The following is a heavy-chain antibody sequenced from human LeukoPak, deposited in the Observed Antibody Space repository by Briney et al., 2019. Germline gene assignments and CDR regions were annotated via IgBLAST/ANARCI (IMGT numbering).Heavy chain of an antibody. V-gene: IGHV1-69*02. CDR1: GGTFSSYT. J-gene: IGHJ4*02. Sequence: SVKVSCKASGGTFSSYTISWVRQAPGQGLEWMGRIIPILGIANYAQKFQGRVTITADKSTSTAYMELSNLRSEDTAVYYCARGAPLRYFGWLFYWGQGTLVTVSS. D-gene: IGHD3-9*01. CDR3: ARGAPLRYFGWLFY. CDR2: IIPILGIA.